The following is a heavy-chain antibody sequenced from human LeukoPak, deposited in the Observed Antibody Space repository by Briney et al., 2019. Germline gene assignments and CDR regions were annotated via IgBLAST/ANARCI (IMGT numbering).Heavy chain of an antibody. CDR3: ARDRWESK. CDR1: GFTFSSST. V-gene: IGHV3-48*02. CDR2: ISTDSTTI. Sequence: GGTLRLSCAASGFTFSSSTMNWVRQAPGKGLEWISYISTDSTTIYYADSVKGRFTISRDNAKTSLFLHMNTLRDEDTAVYYCARDRWESKWGQGTLVTVSS. J-gene: IGHJ4*02. D-gene: IGHD1-26*01.